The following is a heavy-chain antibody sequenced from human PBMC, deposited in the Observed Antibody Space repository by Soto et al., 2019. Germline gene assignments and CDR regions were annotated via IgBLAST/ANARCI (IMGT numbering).Heavy chain of an antibody. D-gene: IGHD1-26*01. J-gene: IGHJ4*02. CDR3: AREREIRRRASRYFDY. V-gene: IGHV1-69*06. Sequence: GASVKVSCKASGGTFSSYAISWVRQAPGQGLEWMGGIIPIFGTANYAQKFQGRVTITADKSTSTAYMELSSLRSEDTAVYYCAREREIRRRASRYFDYWGQGTLVTVSS. CDR1: GGTFSSYA. CDR2: IIPIFGTA.